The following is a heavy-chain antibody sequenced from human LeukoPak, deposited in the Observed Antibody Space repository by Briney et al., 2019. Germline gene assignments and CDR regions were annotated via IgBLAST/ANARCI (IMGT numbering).Heavy chain of an antibody. D-gene: IGHD3-22*01. CDR3: ASGSSGYYYGDAFDI. CDR2: IIPIFGTA. CDR1: GGTFSSYA. V-gene: IGHV1-69*05. J-gene: IGHJ3*02. Sequence: SVKVSCKASGGTFSSYAISWVRQAPGQGLEWTGRIIPIFGTANYAQKFQGRVTITTDESTSTAYMELSSLRSEDTAVYYCASGSSGYYYGDAFDIWGQGTMVTVSS.